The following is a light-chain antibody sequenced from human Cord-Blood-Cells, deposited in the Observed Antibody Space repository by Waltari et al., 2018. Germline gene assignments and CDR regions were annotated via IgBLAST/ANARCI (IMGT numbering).Light chain of an antibody. CDR1: QTISSN. V-gene: IGKV1-9*01. J-gene: IGKJ4*01. Sequence: DIQLTNSPSFLSASVGDRVTITCRASQTISSNLACYQQKPGKAPKLLIYDASTLRSGVPSRFSGSGAGTEFTLTISSLQPEEFATYYCQQLNSYPRTFGGGTKVEIK. CDR2: DAS. CDR3: QQLNSYPRT.